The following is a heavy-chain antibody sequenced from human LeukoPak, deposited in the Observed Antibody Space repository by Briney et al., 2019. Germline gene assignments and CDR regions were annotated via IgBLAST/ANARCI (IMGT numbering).Heavy chain of an antibody. J-gene: IGHJ4*02. Sequence: GGSLRLSCAASGFTFSSYWMHWVRQAPGKGLVWVSRINSDGSTTSYADPVTGRFTISRDNAKNTLFLQMNSLRAEDTAMYYCARVNPGTTFDYWGQGTLVTVSS. CDR3: ARVNPGTTFDY. D-gene: IGHD1/OR15-1a*01. V-gene: IGHV3-74*01. CDR2: INSDGSTT. CDR1: GFTFSSYW.